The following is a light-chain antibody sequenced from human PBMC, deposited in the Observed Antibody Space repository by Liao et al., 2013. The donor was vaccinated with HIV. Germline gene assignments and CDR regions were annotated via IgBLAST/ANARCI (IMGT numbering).Light chain of an antibody. V-gene: IGLV3-25*03. J-gene: IGLJ1*01. CDR3: QSADSSGSYV. Sequence: SYELTQPPSMSVSPGQTARITCSGDALPKQQVYWYQQKPGQAPVLMIFKGTERPSGIPERFSGSTSGTRVTLTISGVQAGDEADYYCQSADSSGSYVFGRGTKVTVL. CDR2: KGT. CDR1: ALPKQQ.